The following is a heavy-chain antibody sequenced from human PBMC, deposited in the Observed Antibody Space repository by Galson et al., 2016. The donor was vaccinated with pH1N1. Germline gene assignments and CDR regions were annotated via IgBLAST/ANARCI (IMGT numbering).Heavy chain of an antibody. CDR3: AKHPNDVDTPKIDY. V-gene: IGHV3-23*01. CDR1: GFTFGILV. D-gene: IGHD5-18*01. J-gene: IGHJ4*02. Sequence: SRRLSCAASGFTFGILVMSWVRQAQWKELEGVSTISGSGGSTYYEDSVKGRFPISTDNSKNTVYLQMNSLEADDAAVYYCAKHPNDVDTPKIDYWGQGTLVSVSS. CDR2: ISGSGGST.